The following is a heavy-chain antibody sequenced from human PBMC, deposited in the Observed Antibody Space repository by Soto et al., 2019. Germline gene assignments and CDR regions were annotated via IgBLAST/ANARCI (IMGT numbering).Heavy chain of an antibody. D-gene: IGHD6-19*01. V-gene: IGHV3-30*03. CDR3: ASHQWLAPV. CDR1: GFPFSNYG. Sequence: PGGSLRLSCAASGFPFSNYGMHWVRQAPGKGLEWVAVISFDGHNQDYADSVKGRFTISRDNSKSTLYLQMNSLRAEDTAVYYCASHQWLAPVWGKGTLVPVSS. J-gene: IGHJ4*02. CDR2: ISFDGHNQ.